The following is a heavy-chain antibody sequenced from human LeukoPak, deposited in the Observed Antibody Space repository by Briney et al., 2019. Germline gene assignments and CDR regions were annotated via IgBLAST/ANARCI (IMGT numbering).Heavy chain of an antibody. D-gene: IGHD3-3*01. J-gene: IGHJ6*03. CDR1: GYTFTSYG. CDR2: ISGYNGNT. CDR3: ARGRSRYDFWSGNPKLYYMDV. Sequence: ASVKVSCKASGYTFTSYGISWVRQAPGQGLEWMGWISGYNGNTNYAQRLQGRVTMTTDTSTNTAYMELSSLRSEDTAVYYCARGRSRYDFWSGNPKLYYMDVWGKGTTVTVSS. V-gene: IGHV1-18*01.